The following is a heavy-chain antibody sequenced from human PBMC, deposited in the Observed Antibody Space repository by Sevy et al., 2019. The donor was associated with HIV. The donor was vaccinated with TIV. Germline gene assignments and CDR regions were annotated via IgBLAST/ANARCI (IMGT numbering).Heavy chain of an antibody. J-gene: IGHJ6*02. D-gene: IGHD5-18*01. CDR3: AGGREIQLWFTYYYYYYGMDV. V-gene: IGHV1-8*01. Sequence: ASVKVSCKASGYTFTSYDINWVRQATGQGLEWMGWMNPNSGNTGYAQKFQGRVTMTRNTSISTAYMELGSLRSEDTAVYYCAGGREIQLWFTYYYYYYGMDVWGQGTTVTVSS. CDR1: GYTFTSYD. CDR2: MNPNSGNT.